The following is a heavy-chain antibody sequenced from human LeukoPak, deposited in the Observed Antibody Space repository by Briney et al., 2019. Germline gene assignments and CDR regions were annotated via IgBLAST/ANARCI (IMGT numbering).Heavy chain of an antibody. D-gene: IGHD3-10*01. CDR3: ARLLTMRLDV. Sequence: ASVKVSCEASGYTFTGYYLHWVRQAPGQGLEYMGWINPDSGDTNYAQKFQGRVTMTRDTSISTAYMELTRLTSDDTAVYYCARLLTMRLDVWGKGTTVTVSS. CDR2: INPDSGDT. J-gene: IGHJ6*04. V-gene: IGHV1-2*02. CDR1: GYTFTGYY.